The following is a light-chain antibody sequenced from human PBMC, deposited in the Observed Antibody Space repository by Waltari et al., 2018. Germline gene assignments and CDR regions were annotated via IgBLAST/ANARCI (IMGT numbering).Light chain of an antibody. Sequence: DTVMTQSPDSLAVSLGERATINCKSSQSVLYSSNNKNSLAWYQQKPGQPPKLLIYWASTRESGVPDRFIGSGSGTDFTLTISSLQAEDVAVYYCQQYYSTPTFGQGTKVEIK. CDR2: WAS. CDR1: QSVLYSSNNKNS. CDR3: QQYYSTPT. J-gene: IGKJ1*01. V-gene: IGKV4-1*01.